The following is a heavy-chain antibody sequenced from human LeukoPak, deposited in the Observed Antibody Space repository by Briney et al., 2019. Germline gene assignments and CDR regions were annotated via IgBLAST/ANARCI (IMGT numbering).Heavy chain of an antibody. CDR2: IYYSGST. V-gene: IGHV4-59*12. CDR3: AREAYDILTGYLYSFDY. Sequence: PSETLSLTCTVSGGSISSYYWSWIRQPPGKGLEWIGYIYYSGSTNYNPSLKSRVTISVDTSKNQFSLKLSSVTAADTAVYYCAREAYDILTGYLYSFDYWGQGTLVTVSS. D-gene: IGHD3-9*01. J-gene: IGHJ4*02. CDR1: GGSISSYY.